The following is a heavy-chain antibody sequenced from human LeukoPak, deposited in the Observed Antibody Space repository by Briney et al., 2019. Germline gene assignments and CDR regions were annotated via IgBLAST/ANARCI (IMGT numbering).Heavy chain of an antibody. V-gene: IGHV1-69*02. J-gene: IGHJ4*02. D-gene: IGHD3-3*01. Sequence: SVKVSCKASGGTFSSYTISWVRQAPGQGLEWMGRIIPILGIANYAQKFQGRVTITADKSTSTAYMELSSLRSEDTAVYYCARGFKRITISGVVITGHYFDYWGQGTLVTVSS. CDR3: ARGFKRITISGVVITGHYFDY. CDR2: IIPILGIA. CDR1: GGTFSSYT.